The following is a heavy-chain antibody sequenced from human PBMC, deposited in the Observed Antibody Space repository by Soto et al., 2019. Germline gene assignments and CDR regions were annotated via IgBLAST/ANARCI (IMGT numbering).Heavy chain of an antibody. CDR2: MNPNSGNT. Sequence: ASVKVSCKASGYTFTSYDINWVRQATGQGLEWMGWMNPNSGNTDYAQKFQGRVTMTRNTSISTAYMELSSLRSEDTAVYYCARVLPPGRVRGVMIRAFDIWGQGTMVTVSS. D-gene: IGHD3-10*01. CDR3: ARVLPPGRVRGVMIRAFDI. CDR1: GYTFTSYD. V-gene: IGHV1-8*01. J-gene: IGHJ3*02.